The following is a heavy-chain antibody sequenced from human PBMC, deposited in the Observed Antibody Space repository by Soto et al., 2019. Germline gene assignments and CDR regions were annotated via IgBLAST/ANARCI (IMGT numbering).Heavy chain of an antibody. CDR2: IYESGST. CDR1: GGSIGSYY. J-gene: IGHJ4*01. V-gene: IGHV4-59*01. Sequence: DTMSLTCTVPGGSIGSYYWSWIRQPPGKGLEWIGYIYESGSTNSNPSLQSRVTISVDTSKNQFYLNLSPVTAADTAVYFCARAHAPTLPFDYWGLGTPVTVSS. D-gene: IGHD2-15*01. CDR3: ARAHAPTLPFDY.